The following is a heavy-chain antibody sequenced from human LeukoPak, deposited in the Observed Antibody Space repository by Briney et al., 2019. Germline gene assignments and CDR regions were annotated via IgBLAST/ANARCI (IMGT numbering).Heavy chain of an antibody. Sequence: PSETLSLTCTVSGGSISSGSYYWSWIRQPAEKGLEWIGRIYTSGSTNYNPSLKSRVTISVDTSKNQFSLKLSSVTAADTAVYYCARGRDYDFWSGDWYFQHWGQGTLVTVSS. CDR2: IYTSGST. CDR1: GGSISSGSYY. CDR3: ARGRDYDFWSGDWYFQH. J-gene: IGHJ1*01. D-gene: IGHD3-3*01. V-gene: IGHV4-61*02.